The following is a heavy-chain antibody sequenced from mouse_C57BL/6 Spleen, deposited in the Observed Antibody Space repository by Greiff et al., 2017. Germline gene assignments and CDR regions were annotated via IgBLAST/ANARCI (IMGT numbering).Heavy chain of an antibody. Sequence: EVQLQESGGDLVKPGGSLKLSCAASGFTFSSYGMSWVRQTPDKRLEWVATISSGGSYTYYPDSVKGRFTISRDNAKNTLYLQMSSLKSEDTAMYYCARRYYSNYAWFAYWGQGTLVTVSA. CDR3: ARRYYSNYAWFAY. V-gene: IGHV5-6*01. D-gene: IGHD2-5*01. CDR2: ISSGGSYT. J-gene: IGHJ3*01. CDR1: GFTFSSYG.